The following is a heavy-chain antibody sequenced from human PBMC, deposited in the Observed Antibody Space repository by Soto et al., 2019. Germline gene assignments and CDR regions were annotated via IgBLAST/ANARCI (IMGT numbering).Heavy chain of an antibody. Sequence: GGSLRLSCAASGFTVSSNYMSWVRQAPGKGLEWVSVIYSGGSTYYADSVKGRFTISRDNSKNTLYLQMNSLRAEDTAVYYCARVTMYSDILTYFDYWGQGTLVTVSS. CDR3: ARVTMYSDILTYFDY. CDR2: IYSGGST. J-gene: IGHJ4*02. D-gene: IGHD3-9*01. CDR1: GFTVSSNY. V-gene: IGHV3-66*01.